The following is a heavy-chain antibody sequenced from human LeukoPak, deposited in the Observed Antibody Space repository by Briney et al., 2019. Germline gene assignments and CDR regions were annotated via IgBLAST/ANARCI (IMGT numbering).Heavy chain of an antibody. Sequence: ASVKVSCMASGCTFTGYYMHWVRQAPGQGLEWMGRINPNSGGTNYAQKFQGRVTMTRDTSISTAYMELSRLRSDDTAVYYCARQLGPTTPTYYWGQGTLVTVSS. CDR1: GCTFTGYY. CDR2: INPNSGGT. V-gene: IGHV1-2*06. CDR3: ARQLGPTTPTYY. J-gene: IGHJ4*02. D-gene: IGHD7-27*01.